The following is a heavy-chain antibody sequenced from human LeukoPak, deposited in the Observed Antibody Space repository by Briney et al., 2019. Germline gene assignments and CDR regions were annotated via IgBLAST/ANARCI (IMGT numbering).Heavy chain of an antibody. CDR1: GFTFNNYG. Sequence: GGSLRLSCAASGFTFNNYGMHWVRQAPGKGLEWVAFIGHDGSDKKFADFVKGRFTISRDNSKNTVDLQMNSLRAEDTAVYHCSKGGGGSGCYFDYWGQGTLVTVSS. CDR2: IGHDGSDK. J-gene: IGHJ4*02. D-gene: IGHD3-10*01. CDR3: SKGGGGSGCYFDY. V-gene: IGHV3-30*02.